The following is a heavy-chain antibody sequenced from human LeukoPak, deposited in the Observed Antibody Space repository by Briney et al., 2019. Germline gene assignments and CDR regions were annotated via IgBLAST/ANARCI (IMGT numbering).Heavy chain of an antibody. CDR3: ARGAPYCSSTSCYVNWFDP. J-gene: IGHJ5*02. D-gene: IGHD2-2*01. CDR1: GFTFSSYW. CDR2: ISSDGSTT. V-gene: IGHV3-74*01. Sequence: GGSLRLSCAASGFTFSSYWMHWVRQAPGKGLVWVSRISSDGSTTTYADSVKGRFTISRDNAKNTLYLQMNNLRAEDTAVYYCARGAPYCSSTSCYVNWFDPWGQGTLVTVSS.